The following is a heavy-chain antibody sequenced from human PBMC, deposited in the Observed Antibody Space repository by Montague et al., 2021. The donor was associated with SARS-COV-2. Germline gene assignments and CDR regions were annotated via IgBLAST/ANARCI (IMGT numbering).Heavy chain of an antibody. D-gene: IGHD3-10*01. CDR3: ARDVEGFGELQVDY. Sequence: SVRVSCKVSGYSLSSFYMDIHWVRQAPGKGLEWMGEFDSQADKTTFAQTFQGRLSMTEDRSTDTFFMELSSLRSEDTAIYYCARDVEGFGELQVDYWGQGTLVTVSS. CDR2: FDSQADKT. J-gene: IGHJ4*02. V-gene: IGHV1-24*01. CDR1: GYSLSSFY.